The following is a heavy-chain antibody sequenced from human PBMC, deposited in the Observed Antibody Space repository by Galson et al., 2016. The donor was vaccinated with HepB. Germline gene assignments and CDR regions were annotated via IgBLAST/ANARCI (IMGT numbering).Heavy chain of an antibody. D-gene: IGHD1-1*01. CDR2: IHHSRGT. Sequence: LSLTCAVYGGSISSNKWWTWVRQPPGGGLEWIGEIHHSRGTNCNPSLRSRVTISVDRSNNQFSLKLTSVTAADTALYYCTRGGDWIFDIWGQGAMVIVSS. CDR3: TRGGDWIFDI. J-gene: IGHJ3*02. CDR1: GGSISSNKW. V-gene: IGHV4-4*02.